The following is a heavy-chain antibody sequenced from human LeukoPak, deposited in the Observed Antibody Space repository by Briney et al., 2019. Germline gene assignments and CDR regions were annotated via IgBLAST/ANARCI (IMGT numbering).Heavy chain of an antibody. D-gene: IGHD3-10*01. CDR3: ARDRGELQSLQVPY. CDR2: ISSSSSTI. J-gene: IGHJ4*02. Sequence: GGSLRLSCAASGFTFSSYGMHWVRQAPGEGLEWVSYISSSSSTIYYADSVKGRFTISRDNAKNSLYLQMNSLRDEDTAVYYCARDRGELQSLQVPYWGQGTLVTVSS. CDR1: GFTFSSYG. V-gene: IGHV3-48*02.